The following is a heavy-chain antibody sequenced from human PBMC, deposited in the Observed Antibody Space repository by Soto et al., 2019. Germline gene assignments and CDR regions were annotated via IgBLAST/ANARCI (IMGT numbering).Heavy chain of an antibody. V-gene: IGHV3-30-3*01. CDR1: GFTFSSYA. D-gene: IGHD5-18*01. CDR3: AREGGDTAMPYFDD. CDR2: VSYDGSNK. Sequence: QVQLVESGGGVVQPGRSLRLSCAASGFTFSSYAMHWVRQAPGKGLEWVAVVSYDGSNKYYADSVKGRFTISRDNSKNTLYLQMNSLRAEDTAVYYCAREGGDTAMPYFDDWGQGTLVTVSS. J-gene: IGHJ4*02.